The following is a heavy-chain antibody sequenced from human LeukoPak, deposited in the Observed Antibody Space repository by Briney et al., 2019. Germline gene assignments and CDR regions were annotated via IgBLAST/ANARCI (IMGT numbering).Heavy chain of an antibody. CDR2: IYHSGST. V-gene: IGHV4-38-2*02. J-gene: IGHJ5*02. CDR1: GYSISSGYY. D-gene: IGHD6-19*01. Sequence: PSETLSLTCTVSGYSISSGYYWGWIRQPPGKGLEWIGSIYHSGSTYYNPSLKSRVTISVDTSKNQFSLKLSSVTAADTAVCYCARDVAVNWFDPWGQGTLVTVSS. CDR3: ARDVAVNWFDP.